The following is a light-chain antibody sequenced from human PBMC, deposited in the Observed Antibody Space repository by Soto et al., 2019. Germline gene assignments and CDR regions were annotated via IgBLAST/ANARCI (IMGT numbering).Light chain of an antibody. CDR1: SSNIGSNI. Sequence: QSVLTQPPSASGTPGQNVTISCSGSSSNIGSNIVNWYQQLPGTAPKLLIYSNNQRPSGVPDRFSGSKSATSASLAISGLQSXDEAXYXCAAWDVSLNGWVFGGGTKLTVL. J-gene: IGLJ3*02. V-gene: IGLV1-44*01. CDR3: AAWDVSLNGWV. CDR2: SNN.